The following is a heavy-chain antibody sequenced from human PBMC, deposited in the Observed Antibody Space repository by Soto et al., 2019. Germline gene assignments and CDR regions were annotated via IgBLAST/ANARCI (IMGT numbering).Heavy chain of an antibody. V-gene: IGHV4-31*03. Sequence: QVQLQESGPGLVKPSQTLSLTCTVSGGSIINGQTYLNWIRQHPEKGLEWMGYINYRGTTNYQPALKSRILISLDTSANQFPLRLTSVTAADTAVYYCARDAPGVAPYWGQGTQVTVSS. CDR3: ARDAPGVAPY. J-gene: IGHJ4*02. CDR1: GGSIINGQTY. D-gene: IGHD2-15*01. CDR2: INYRGTT.